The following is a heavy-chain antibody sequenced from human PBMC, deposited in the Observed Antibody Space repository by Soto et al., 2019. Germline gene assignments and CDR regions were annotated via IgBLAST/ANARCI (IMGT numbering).Heavy chain of an antibody. CDR1: GFTFSSYW. J-gene: IGHJ3*02. CDR3: ARATYYYDSSGYGRYDAFDI. Sequence: PGGSLRLSCAASGFTFSSYWMSWVRQAPGKGLEWVANIKQDGSEKYYVDSVKGRFTISRDNAKNSLYLQMNSLRAEDTAVYYCARATYYYDSSGYGRYDAFDIWAQGTMVTVSS. CDR2: IKQDGSEK. V-gene: IGHV3-7*01. D-gene: IGHD3-22*01.